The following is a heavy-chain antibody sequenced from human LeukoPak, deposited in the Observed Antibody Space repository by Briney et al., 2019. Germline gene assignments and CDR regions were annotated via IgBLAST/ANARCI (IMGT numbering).Heavy chain of an antibody. CDR1: GGTFSSYA. Sequence: ASVKVSCKASGGTFSSYAISWVRQAPGQGLEWMGGIIPTFGTANYAQKFQGRVTITADESTSTAYMELSSLRSEDTAVYYCALYCGGDCYPSYYFDYWGQGTLVTVSS. CDR2: IIPTFGTA. CDR3: ALYCGGDCYPSYYFDY. J-gene: IGHJ4*02. V-gene: IGHV1-69*13. D-gene: IGHD2-21*02.